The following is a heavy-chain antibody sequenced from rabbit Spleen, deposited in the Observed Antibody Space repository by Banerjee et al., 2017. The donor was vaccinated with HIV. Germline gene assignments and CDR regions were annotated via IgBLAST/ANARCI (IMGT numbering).Heavy chain of an antibody. CDR3: ARDTGTSFSTYGMDL. V-gene: IGHV1S40*01. CDR1: GFSFNSGYD. CDR2: IYAGSSSGFT. Sequence: QSLEESGGGLVKPGASLTLTCKASGFSFNSGYDMCWVRQAPGKGLEWIACIYAGSSSGFTYSATWATGRFTISKTSSTTVTLQMTSLTVADTATYFCARDTGTSFSTYGMDLWGPGTLVTVS. D-gene: IGHD7-1*01. J-gene: IGHJ6*01.